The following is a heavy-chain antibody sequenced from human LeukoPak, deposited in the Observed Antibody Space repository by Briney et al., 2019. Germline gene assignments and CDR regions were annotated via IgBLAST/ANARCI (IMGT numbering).Heavy chain of an antibody. CDR3: ARKLSSVDIVATTLTGEYYYYYYGMDV. CDR1: GYTLTELS. J-gene: IGHJ6*02. D-gene: IGHD5-12*01. Sequence: ASVKVSCKVSGYTLTELSMHWVRQAPGKGLEWMGGFDPEDGETIYAQKFQGRVTMTTDTSTSTAYMELRSLRSDDTAVYYCARKLSSVDIVATTLTGEYYYYYYGMDVWGQGTTVTVSS. CDR2: FDPEDGET. V-gene: IGHV1-24*01.